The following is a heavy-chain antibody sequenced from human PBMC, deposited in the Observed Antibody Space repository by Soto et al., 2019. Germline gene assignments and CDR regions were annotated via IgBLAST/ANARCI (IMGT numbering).Heavy chain of an antibody. J-gene: IGHJ4*02. D-gene: IGHD3-10*01. CDR1: GYTFTHYY. Sequence: ASVKGSCKASGYTFTHYYIHWVRQAPGQGLEWMGIINPNGGITTYAQKFQGRVTITADKSTSTAYMELSSLRSEDTAVYYCARGAPDLPLDYWGQGTLVTVSS. V-gene: IGHV1-46*01. CDR3: ARGAPDLPLDY. CDR2: INPNGGIT.